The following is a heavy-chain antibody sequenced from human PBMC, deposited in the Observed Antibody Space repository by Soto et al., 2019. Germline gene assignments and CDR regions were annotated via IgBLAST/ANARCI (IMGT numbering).Heavy chain of an antibody. J-gene: IGHJ4*02. Sequence: QVQLQESGPGLVKPSQTLSLTCTVSGDFISSGGYYWSWIRQLPGKGLEWIGYIYSSGTTYYNPSLKSRXSIXVXPSKNQFSLNLSSVTAADTAVYYCASTDSSGYYFVYWGQGTLVTVFS. CDR3: ASTDSSGYYFVY. V-gene: IGHV4-31*03. CDR1: GDFISSGGYY. CDR2: IYSSGTT. D-gene: IGHD3-22*01.